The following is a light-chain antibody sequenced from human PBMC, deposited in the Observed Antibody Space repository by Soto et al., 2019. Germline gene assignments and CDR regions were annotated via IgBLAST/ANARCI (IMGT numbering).Light chain of an antibody. CDR1: QSFGTW. CDR3: QQYNSDSFYT. V-gene: IGKV1-5*03. CDR2: RAS. J-gene: IGKJ2*01. Sequence: DIQLTQSPSTLSASVGDRVAITCRASQSFGTWLAWYQQKPGKAPNLLIYRASSLGRGVPSRFSGGGCGTEFTLTISSRQPDDFATYYCQQYNSDSFYTFGQGTKVEIK.